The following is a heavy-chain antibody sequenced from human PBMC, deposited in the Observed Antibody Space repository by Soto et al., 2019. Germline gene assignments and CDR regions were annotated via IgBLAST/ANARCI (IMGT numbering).Heavy chain of an antibody. CDR2: IIPIFGTA. Sequence: QVQLVQSGAEVKKPASSVKVSCKTSGGTFSSYAISWERQAPGQALEWMGGIIPIFGTANYAQKFQGRVTITADKSTSTAYMGLSSLRSEDTAVYYCASWYFGSGSSYYCDYWGQGTLVTVA. V-gene: IGHV1-69*06. CDR3: ASWYFGSGSSYYCDY. D-gene: IGHD3-10*01. J-gene: IGHJ4*02. CDR1: GGTFSSYA.